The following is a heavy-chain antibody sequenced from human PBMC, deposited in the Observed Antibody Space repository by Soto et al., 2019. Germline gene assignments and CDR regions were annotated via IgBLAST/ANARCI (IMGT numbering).Heavy chain of an antibody. CDR3: ARYVGQWFDP. J-gene: IGHJ5*02. D-gene: IGHD3-16*01. CDR1: GGSISSGDYY. CDR2: IYYSGST. V-gene: IGHV4-30-4*01. Sequence: SETLSLTCTVSGGSISSGDYYWSWIRQPPGKGLEWIGSIYYSGSTYYNPSLKSRVTISVDTSKNQFSLKLSSVTAADTAVYYCARYVGQWFDPWGQGTLVTVSS.